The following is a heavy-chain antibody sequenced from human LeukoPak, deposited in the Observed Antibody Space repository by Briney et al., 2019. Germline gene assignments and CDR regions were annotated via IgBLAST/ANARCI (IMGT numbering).Heavy chain of an antibody. J-gene: IGHJ4*02. CDR1: QFTFSRYD. CDR2: IDIAGDT. D-gene: IGHD3-22*01. V-gene: IGHV3-13*01. Sequence: GGSLRLSCAASQFTFSRYDMHWVRQATGKGLEWVSTIDIAGDTYYPGSVKGRFTISRENAKNSLYPQMNNLRAEDTAVYCCAKDMESAYDCSGYYSPFDSWAQGTLVTVSS. CDR3: AKDMESAYDCSGYYSPFDS.